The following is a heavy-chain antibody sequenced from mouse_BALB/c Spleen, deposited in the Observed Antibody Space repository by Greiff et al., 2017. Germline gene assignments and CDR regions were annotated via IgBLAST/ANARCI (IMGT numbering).Heavy chain of an antibody. CDR3: ARSYDYDVRQYYFDY. V-gene: IGHV3-2*02. CDR1: GYSITSDYA. CDR2: ISYSGST. J-gene: IGHJ2*01. Sequence: EVHLVESGPGLVKPSQSLSLTCTVTGYSITSDYAWNWIRQFPGNKLEWMGYISYSGSTSYNPSLKSRISITRDTSKNQFFLQLNSVTTEDTATYYCARSYDYDVRQYYFDYWGQGTTLTVSS. D-gene: IGHD2-4*01.